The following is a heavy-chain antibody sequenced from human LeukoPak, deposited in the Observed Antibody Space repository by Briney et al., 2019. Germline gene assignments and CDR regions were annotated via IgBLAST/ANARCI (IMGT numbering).Heavy chain of an antibody. Sequence: PGGSLRLSCAAAGFTFKNYNMNWVRQAPWKGLEWVSYISSSSTTIYYADSVKGRFTISRDNAKNSLYLQMNSLRAEDTAVYYCARDFRGLSWYFDYWGQGSLVIVSS. V-gene: IGHV3-48*01. CDR3: ARDFRGLSWYFDY. CDR2: ISSSSTTI. CDR1: GFTFKNYN. D-gene: IGHD3-10*01. J-gene: IGHJ4*02.